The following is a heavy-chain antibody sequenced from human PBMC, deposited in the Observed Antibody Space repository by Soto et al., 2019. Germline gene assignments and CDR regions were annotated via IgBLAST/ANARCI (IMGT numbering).Heavy chain of an antibody. D-gene: IGHD2-15*01. CDR1: GGTFSSYA. CDR2: IIPIFGTA. V-gene: IGHV1-69*13. CDR3: ARDSGRSGGSGGKYYYYYGMDV. Sequence: GASVKVSCKASGGTFSSYAISWVRQAPGQGLEWMGGIIPIFGTANYAQKFQGRVTITADESTSTAYMELSSLRSEDTAVYYCARDSGRSGGSGGKYYYYYGMDVWGQGTTVTVSS. J-gene: IGHJ6*02.